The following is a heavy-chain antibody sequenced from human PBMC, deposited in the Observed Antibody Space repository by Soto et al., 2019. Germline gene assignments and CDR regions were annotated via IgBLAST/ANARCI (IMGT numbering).Heavy chain of an antibody. D-gene: IGHD2-2*02. CDR1: GFTFDDYA. CDR2: ISWNSGSI. V-gene: IGHV3-9*01. J-gene: IGHJ4*02. Sequence: GGSLRLSCAASGFTFDDYAMHWVRQAPGKGLEWVSGISWNSGSIGYADSVKGRFTISRDNAKNSLYLQMNSLRAEDTALYYCAKDYTETSNYFDYWGQGTLVTAPQ. CDR3: AKDYTETSNYFDY.